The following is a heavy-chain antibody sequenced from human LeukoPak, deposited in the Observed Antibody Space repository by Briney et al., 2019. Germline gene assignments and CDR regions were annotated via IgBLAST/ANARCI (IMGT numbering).Heavy chain of an antibody. CDR1: GYTFTSYD. V-gene: IGHV1-8*01. J-gene: IGHJ4*02. CDR3: ARAPAWAAAPPIDY. Sequence: ASVKVSCKASGYTFTSYDINWVRQATGQGLEWMGWMNPNSGNTGYAQKFQGRVTMTRNTSISTAYMELSSLRSEDTAVYYCARAPAWAAAPPIDYWGQGTLVTVSS. CDR2: MNPNSGNT. D-gene: IGHD2-2*01.